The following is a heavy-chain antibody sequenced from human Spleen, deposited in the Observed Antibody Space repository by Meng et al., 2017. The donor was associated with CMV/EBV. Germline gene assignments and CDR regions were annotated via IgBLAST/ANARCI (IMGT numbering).Heavy chain of an antibody. CDR3: ARVRDYSNYRDYYFDY. V-gene: IGHV4-38-2*02. J-gene: IGHJ4*02. CDR1: GYSINSGYY. CDR2: IYHSGIS. Sequence: SETLSLTCTVSGYSINSGYYWGWIRQPPGKGLEWIGSIYHSGISSYNPSLKSRVTISVDTSKNQFSLKLTSVTAADTAVYYCARVRDYSNYRDYYFDYWGQGTLVTVSS. D-gene: IGHD4-11*01.